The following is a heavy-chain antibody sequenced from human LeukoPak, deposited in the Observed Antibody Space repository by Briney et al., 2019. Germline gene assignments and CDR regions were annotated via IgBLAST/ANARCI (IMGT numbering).Heavy chain of an antibody. J-gene: IGHJ4*02. CDR2: ISSSGSTI. V-gene: IGHV3-11*01. D-gene: IGHD6-19*01. CDR1: RFTFSDYY. CDR3: ARDGGSSGLYYFDY. Sequence: NPGGSLRLSCAVSRFTFSDYYMSWIRQAPGKGLEWVSYISSSGSTIYYADSMKGRFTISRDNAKNSLYLQMNSVRVGDTAVYYCARDGGSSGLYYFDYWGQGTLVTVSS.